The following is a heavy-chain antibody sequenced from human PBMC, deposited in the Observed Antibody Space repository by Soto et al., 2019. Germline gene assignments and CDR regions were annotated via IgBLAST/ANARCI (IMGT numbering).Heavy chain of an antibody. Sequence: QVQLVQSGAEVKKPGSSVKVSCTASGGSLRNSVISWVRQAPAQRLEWMGGVIPILGTANYAQKFQGRVTMTADEATSTADMASSSLSPDDTAVYYCARLGHPGHWGPGTLVIVSS. V-gene: IGHV1-69*01. CDR1: GGSLRNSV. J-gene: IGHJ4*02. CDR2: VIPILGTA. CDR3: ARLGHPGH.